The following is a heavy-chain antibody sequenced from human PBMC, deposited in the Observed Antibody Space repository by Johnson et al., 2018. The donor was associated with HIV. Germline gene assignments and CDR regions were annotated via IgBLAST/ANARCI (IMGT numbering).Heavy chain of an antibody. J-gene: IGHJ3*02. Sequence: QVQVVESGGGVVQPGGSLRLSCAASGFTFSSYGMHWVRQAPGKGLEWVAFIRYDGSNKYYADSVKGRFTISRDNAKNSLYLQMNSLRTEDTAFYYCAKVDNYYGGAFDIWGQGTMVTVSS. CDR2: IRYDGSNK. CDR3: AKVDNYYGGAFDI. V-gene: IGHV3-30*02. CDR1: GFTFSSYG. D-gene: IGHD3-22*01.